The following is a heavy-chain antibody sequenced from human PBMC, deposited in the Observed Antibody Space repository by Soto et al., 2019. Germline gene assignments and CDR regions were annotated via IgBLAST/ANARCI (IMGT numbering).Heavy chain of an antibody. J-gene: IGHJ6*02. D-gene: IGHD3-3*01. Sequence: PGGSLRLSCAASGFTFSSYAMSWVRQAPGKGLEWVSAISGSGGSTYYADSMKGRFTISRDNSKNTLYLQMNSLRAEDTAVYYCAKEKVYDFWSGHYGMDVWGQGTTVTVSS. CDR2: ISGSGGST. CDR1: GFTFSSYA. V-gene: IGHV3-23*01. CDR3: AKEKVYDFWSGHYGMDV.